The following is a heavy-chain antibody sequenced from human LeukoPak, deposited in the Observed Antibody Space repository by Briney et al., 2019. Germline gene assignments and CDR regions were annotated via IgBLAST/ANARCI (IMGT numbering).Heavy chain of an antibody. Sequence: PGGSLRLSCAASGFTFSSYGMNWVRQAPGKGLEWVANIKQDGSEKYYVDSVKGRFTISRDNAKNTVFLQMSSLRAEDTALYYCARKSASGNYPLDYWGQGTLVTVSS. CDR1: GFTFSSYG. CDR2: IKQDGSEK. D-gene: IGHD3-10*01. V-gene: IGHV3-7*03. J-gene: IGHJ4*02. CDR3: ARKSASGNYPLDY.